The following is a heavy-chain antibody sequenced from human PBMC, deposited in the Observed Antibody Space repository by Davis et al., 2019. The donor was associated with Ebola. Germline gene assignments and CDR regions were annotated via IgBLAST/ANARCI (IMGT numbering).Heavy chain of an antibody. CDR2: INTNTGNP. V-gene: IGHV7-4-1*02. Sequence: AASVKVSCKASGYSFTTYGMHWVRQAPGQGLEWMGWINTNTGNPTYAKGFTGRFVFSLDTSVSTAYLQINSLKTEDTAVYYFASLPDIWGQGTMVTVSS. CDR1: GYSFTTYG. CDR3: ASLPDI. J-gene: IGHJ3*02.